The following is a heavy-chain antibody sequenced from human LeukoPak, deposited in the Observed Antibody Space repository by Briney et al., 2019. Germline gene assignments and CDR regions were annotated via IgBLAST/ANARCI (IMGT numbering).Heavy chain of an antibody. Sequence: SETLSLTCTVSGGSISSYYWSWIRQPPGKGLEWIGYVLYSGSTNYNPSLKSRVTISVDMSKNQFSLKLTSVTAADTAVYYCAREVGDYVGVFDYWGQGTLVTVSS. CDR1: GGSISSYY. D-gene: IGHD4-17*01. J-gene: IGHJ4*02. V-gene: IGHV4-59*01. CDR3: AREVGDYVGVFDY. CDR2: VLYSGST.